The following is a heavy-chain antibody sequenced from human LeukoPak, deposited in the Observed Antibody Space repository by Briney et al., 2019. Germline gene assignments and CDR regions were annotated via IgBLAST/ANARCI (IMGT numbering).Heavy chain of an antibody. Sequence: GESLKISCKGSGYSFTTYWIGWVRQMPGKGLEWMGIIYPGDSDTRYSPSFQGQVTISADKFISTAYLQWSSLKASDTAMYYCARQESSAYDAFDIWGQGTMVTVSS. V-gene: IGHV5-51*01. CDR1: GYSFTTYW. J-gene: IGHJ3*02. CDR2: IYPGDSDT. D-gene: IGHD3-22*01. CDR3: ARQESSAYDAFDI.